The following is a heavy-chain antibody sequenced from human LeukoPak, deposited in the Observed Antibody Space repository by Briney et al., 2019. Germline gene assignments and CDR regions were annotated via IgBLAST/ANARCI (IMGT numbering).Heavy chain of an antibody. Sequence: SETLSLTCTVSGGSISSYYWGWIRQPPGKGLEWIGSIYYSGSTYYNPSLKSRVTISVDTSKNQFSLKLSSVTAADTAVYYCARDRSVRYSGYGYFDPWGQGTLVTVSS. CDR3: ARDRSVRYSGYGYFDP. CDR2: IYYSGST. D-gene: IGHD5-12*01. J-gene: IGHJ5*02. V-gene: IGHV4-39*07. CDR1: GGSISSYY.